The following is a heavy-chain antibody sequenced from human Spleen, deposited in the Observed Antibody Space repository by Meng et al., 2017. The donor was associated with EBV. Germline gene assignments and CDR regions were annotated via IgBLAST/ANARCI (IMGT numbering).Heavy chain of an antibody. CDR1: GYTFTSYG. Sequence: QVQVVQAGAEVKKPGASVKVSCKASGYTFTSYGISWVRQAPGQGLEWVGRVNPDTGDTQYAENFQRRVTMTSDSSISTAYMDLSSLRSDDTAVYYCARELNSGWYLDRVWDLWGQGALVTVSS. CDR3: ARELNSGWYLDRVWDL. D-gene: IGHD6-19*01. V-gene: IGHV1-2*06. J-gene: IGHJ4*02. CDR2: VNPDTGDT.